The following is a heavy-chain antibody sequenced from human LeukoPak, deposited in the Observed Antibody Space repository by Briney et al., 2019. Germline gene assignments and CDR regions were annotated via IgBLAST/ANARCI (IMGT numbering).Heavy chain of an antibody. CDR2: IHYSGNT. Sequence: SETLSLTCTVSGGSIASSTNFWVWIRQPPGKGLERIGNIHYSGNTYYNPSLRSRVTISVDTSNNQFSLNLASVTAADTAVYYCARAKGYYDSSGYDYWGQGTLVTVSS. V-gene: IGHV4-39*07. J-gene: IGHJ4*02. D-gene: IGHD3-22*01. CDR3: ARAKGYYDSSGYDY. CDR1: GGSIASSTNF.